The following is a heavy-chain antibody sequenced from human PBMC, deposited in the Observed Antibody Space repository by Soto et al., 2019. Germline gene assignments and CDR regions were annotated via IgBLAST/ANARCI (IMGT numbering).Heavy chain of an antibody. CDR1: GYTFTSYG. D-gene: IGHD3-16*01. J-gene: IGHJ5*02. V-gene: IGHV1-18*01. CDR2: ISAYNGNT. CDR3: ARDYDYIWGSYLKGDWFDP. Sequence: ASVKVSCKASGYTFTSYGISWVRQAPGQGLEWMGWISAYNGNTNYAQKLQGRVTMTTDTSTSTAYMELRSLRSDDTAVYYCARDYDYIWGSYLKGDWFDPWGQGTLVTVSS.